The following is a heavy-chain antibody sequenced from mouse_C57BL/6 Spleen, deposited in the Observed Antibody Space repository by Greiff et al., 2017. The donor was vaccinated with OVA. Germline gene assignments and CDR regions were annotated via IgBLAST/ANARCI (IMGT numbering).Heavy chain of an antibody. CDR3: ARGTGTEAMDY. CDR2: IYPGDGDT. D-gene: IGHD4-1*01. CDR1: GYAFSSYW. Sequence: QVQLKESGAELVKPGATVKISCKASGYAFSSYWMNWVKQRPGKGLEWIGQIYPGDGDTNYNGKFKGKATLTADKSSSTAYMQLSSLTSEDSAVYFCARGTGTEAMDYWGQGASVTVSS. J-gene: IGHJ4*01. V-gene: IGHV1-80*01.